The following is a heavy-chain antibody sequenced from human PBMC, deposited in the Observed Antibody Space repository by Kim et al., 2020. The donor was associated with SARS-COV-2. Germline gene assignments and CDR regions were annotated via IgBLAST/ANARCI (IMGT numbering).Heavy chain of an antibody. V-gene: IGHV1-8*01. CDR3: ARGRIAAAGTFDP. J-gene: IGHJ5*02. D-gene: IGHD6-13*01. Sequence: YAQKCQGRVTMTRNTSISTAYMELSSLRSEDTAVYYCARGRIAAAGTFDPWGQGTLVTVSS.